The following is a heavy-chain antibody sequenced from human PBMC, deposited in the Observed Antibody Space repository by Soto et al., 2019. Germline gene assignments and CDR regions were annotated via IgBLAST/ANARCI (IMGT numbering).Heavy chain of an antibody. CDR1: GGSISSYY. D-gene: IGHD3-22*01. J-gene: IGHJ5*02. CDR2: IYTSGST. V-gene: IGHV4-4*07. CDR3: ARDFYVDSSGYYPHNWFDP. Sequence: QVQLQESGPGLVKPSETLSLTCTVSGGSISSYYWSWIRQPAGKGLEWIGRIYTSGSTNYNPSLKSRVTMSVDTPKNQFSLKLSSVTAADTAVYYCARDFYVDSSGYYPHNWFDPWGQGTLVTVSS.